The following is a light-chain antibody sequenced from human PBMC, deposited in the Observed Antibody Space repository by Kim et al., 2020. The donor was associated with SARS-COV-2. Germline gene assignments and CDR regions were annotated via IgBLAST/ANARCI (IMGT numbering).Light chain of an antibody. Sequence: DIQMTQSPSSLSASVEDGVTITCRASQDIANYLAWYQQKPGKVPKLLVYAASALKSGVPSRFSGRRSGTDFTLTISNLQPEDVATYYCQKYDSAPWTFGQGTKVDIK. V-gene: IGKV1-27*01. CDR3: QKYDSAPWT. CDR1: QDIANY. J-gene: IGKJ1*01. CDR2: AAS.